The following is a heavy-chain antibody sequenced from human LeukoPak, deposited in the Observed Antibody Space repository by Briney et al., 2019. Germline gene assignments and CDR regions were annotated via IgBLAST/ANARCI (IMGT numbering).Heavy chain of an antibody. Sequence: GESLKISCKGSGYSFTNYWIGWVRQMPGKGLEWMGIIYPGDSDTRYSPSFQGQVTISADKSISTAYLQWSSLKASDTAMYYCATSNYDYVWGSYRYEPLDYWGQGTLVTVSS. V-gene: IGHV5-51*01. CDR3: ATSNYDYVWGSYRYEPLDY. CDR2: IYPGDSDT. D-gene: IGHD3-16*02. CDR1: GYSFTNYW. J-gene: IGHJ4*02.